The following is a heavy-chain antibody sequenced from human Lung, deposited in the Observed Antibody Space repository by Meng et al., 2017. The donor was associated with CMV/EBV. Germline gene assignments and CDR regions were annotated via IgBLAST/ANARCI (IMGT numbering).Heavy chain of an antibody. D-gene: IGHD2-2*01. CDR3: ARDLGYCSSTSCYYYYGMDV. J-gene: IGHJ6*02. CDR1: GGSISSYY. CDR2: IYYSGST. Sequence: LXCTVSGGSISSYYWSWIRQPPGKGLEWIGYIYYSGSTNYNPSLKSRVTISVDTSKNQFSLKLSSVTAAGTAVYYCARDLGYCSSTSCYYYYGMDVWXQGTXVT. V-gene: IGHV4-59*01.